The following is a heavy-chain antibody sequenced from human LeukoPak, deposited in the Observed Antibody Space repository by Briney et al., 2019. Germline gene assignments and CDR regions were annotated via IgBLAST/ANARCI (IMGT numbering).Heavy chain of an antibody. CDR1: GFTFSNFW. D-gene: IGHD6-6*01. Sequence: GGSLRLSCAAAGFTFSNFWMNWVRQTPGKGLEWVANIKQDGSEKNYVDSVEGRFTISRDNAKNTLYLQMNSLRAEDTAVYYCARDSSSYYYYYYMDVWGKGTTVTVSS. V-gene: IGHV3-7*01. CDR3: ARDSSSYYYYYYMDV. CDR2: IKQDGSEK. J-gene: IGHJ6*03.